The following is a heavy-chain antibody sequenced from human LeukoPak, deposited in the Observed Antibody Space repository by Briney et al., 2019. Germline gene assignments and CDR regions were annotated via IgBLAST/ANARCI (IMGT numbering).Heavy chain of an antibody. Sequence: GGSLRLSCAASGFTFSSYGMSWVRQAPGKGLEWVSAISGSGGSTYYADSVKGRFTISRDNSKNTLYLQMNSLRAEDTAVYYCAKAPSVVVATYYYYMDVWGKGTTVTISS. J-gene: IGHJ6*03. V-gene: IGHV3-23*01. CDR3: AKAPSVVVATYYYYMDV. CDR2: ISGSGGST. D-gene: IGHD2-15*01. CDR1: GFTFSSYG.